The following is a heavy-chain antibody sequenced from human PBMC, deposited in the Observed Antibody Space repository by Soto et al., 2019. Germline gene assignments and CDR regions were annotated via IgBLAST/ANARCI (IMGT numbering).Heavy chain of an antibody. CDR2: ISSSGSTI. CDR3: ARDGSLLGIDDYGGSRQYPDNYYYMDV. D-gene: IGHD4-17*01. V-gene: IGHV3-11*01. CDR1: GFTFSDYY. Sequence: GGSLRLSCAASGFTFSDYYMSWIRQAPGKGLEWVSYISSSGSTIYYADSVKGRFTISRDNAKNSLYLQMNSLRAEDTAVYYCARDGSLLGIDDYGGSRQYPDNYYYMDVWGKGTTVTVSS. J-gene: IGHJ6*03.